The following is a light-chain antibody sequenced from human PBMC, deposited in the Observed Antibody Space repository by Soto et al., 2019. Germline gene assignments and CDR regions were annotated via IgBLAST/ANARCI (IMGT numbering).Light chain of an antibody. V-gene: IGKV1-8*01. CDR1: QGISSY. Sequence: AIRMTQSPSSFSASTGDRVTITCLASQGISSYLAWYQQKPGKAPKLLIYAASTLQSGGPSRFSGSGSGTDFTLTISYLQSEDFATYYCQQYYSYPLWTFGQGTKVEIK. CDR2: AAS. J-gene: IGKJ1*01. CDR3: QQYYSYPLWT.